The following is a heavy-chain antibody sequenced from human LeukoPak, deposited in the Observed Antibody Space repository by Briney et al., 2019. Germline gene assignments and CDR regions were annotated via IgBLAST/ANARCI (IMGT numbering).Heavy chain of an antibody. Sequence: SETLSLTCTVSGGSISSYYWSWIRQPPGKGLEWIGYIYYSGSTNYNPSLKSRVTISVDTSKNQFSLKLSSVTAADTAVYYCARDHSSNDGIDYWGQGTLVTVSS. V-gene: IGHV4-59*01. CDR2: IYYSGST. CDR1: GGSISSYY. D-gene: IGHD1-1*01. J-gene: IGHJ4*02. CDR3: ARDHSSNDGIDY.